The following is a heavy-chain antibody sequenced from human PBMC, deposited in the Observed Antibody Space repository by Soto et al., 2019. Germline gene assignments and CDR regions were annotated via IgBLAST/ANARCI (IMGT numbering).Heavy chain of an antibody. CDR1: GYTFSSYT. D-gene: IGHD2-8*02. V-gene: IGHV1-18*04. J-gene: IGHJ6*02. Sequence: QVQLVQSGPEVKKPGASVKVSCKTSGYTFSSYTISWVRQAPGQGLEWMGWISFNNGDTMYAQKFQGRVTMTTDTSTSTAHMELRSLRSDDTAVYYCARDRDVVLVPPPTYDYYYYGMDVWGQGTTVTVSS. CDR3: ARDRDVVLVPPPTYDYYYYGMDV. CDR2: ISFNNGDT.